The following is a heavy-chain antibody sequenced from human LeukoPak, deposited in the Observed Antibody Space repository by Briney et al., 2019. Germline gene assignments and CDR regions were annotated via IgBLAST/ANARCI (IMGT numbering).Heavy chain of an antibody. CDR2: ISSSSSYI. Sequence: PVGSLRLSCAASGFTFSSYSMNWVRQAPGKELECVSSISSSSSYIYYADSVKGRFTISRDNVKNSLYLQMNSLRAEDTAVYYFAREKSDDSSGYSPRPFDYWGQGTLVTVS. CDR3: AREKSDDSSGYSPRPFDY. D-gene: IGHD3-22*01. J-gene: IGHJ4*02. CDR1: GFTFSSYS. V-gene: IGHV3-21*01.